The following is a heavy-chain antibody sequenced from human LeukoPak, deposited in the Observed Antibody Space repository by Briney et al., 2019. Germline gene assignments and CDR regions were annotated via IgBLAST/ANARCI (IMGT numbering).Heavy chain of an antibody. V-gene: IGHV3-30*19. CDR3: ARDFRYCDSTSCYEFDY. CDR2: ISYEESDK. J-gene: IGHJ4*02. CDR1: GFTFSSHC. Sequence: GRSLRLSCAASGFTFSSHCMHWVRQAPGKGMGWVAVISYEESDKYYADSVKGRFTVSRDNSKNMLYLQMNSLRAEDTAVYYCARDFRYCDSTSCYEFDYWGQGALITVS. D-gene: IGHD2-2*01.